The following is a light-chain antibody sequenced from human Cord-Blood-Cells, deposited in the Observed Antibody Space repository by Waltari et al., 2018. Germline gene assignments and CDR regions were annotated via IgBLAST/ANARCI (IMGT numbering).Light chain of an antibody. V-gene: IGKV3-11*01. CDR1: QSVSSY. J-gene: IGKJ4*01. CDR3: QQRSNWPPLT. CDR2: DAS. Sequence: IVLTHSPATLSLSPGARATLPCRASQSVSSYLAWYQQKPGQAPRLLIYDASNRATGIPARFSGSGYGTDFTLTISSLEPEDFAVYYCQQRSNWPPLTFGGGTKVEIK.